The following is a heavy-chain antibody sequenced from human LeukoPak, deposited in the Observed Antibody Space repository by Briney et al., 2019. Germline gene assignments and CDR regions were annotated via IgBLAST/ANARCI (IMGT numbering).Heavy chain of an antibody. CDR3: AKDLGASETYYDILTGYNYFDY. CDR2: ISGSGGST. V-gene: IGHV3-23*01. CDR1: GFTFSSYA. J-gene: IGHJ4*02. D-gene: IGHD3-9*01. Sequence: GGPLRLSCAASGFTFSSYAMSWVRQAPGKGLEWVSAISGSGGSTYYADSVKGRFTISRDNSKNTLYLQMNSLRAEDTAIYYCAKDLGASETYYDILTGYNYFDYWGQGTLVTVSS.